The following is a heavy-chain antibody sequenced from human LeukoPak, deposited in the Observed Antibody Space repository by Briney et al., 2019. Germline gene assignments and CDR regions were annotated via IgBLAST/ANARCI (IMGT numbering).Heavy chain of an antibody. CDR3: AREYRFGTDY. J-gene: IGHJ4*02. CDR2: IYYSGST. Sequence: SETLSLTCTVSGDSINNYYWSWIRQPPGKGLEWIGYIYYSGSTNYNPSLKSRVTISVDTSKNQFSLKLSSVTAADTAVYYCAREYRFGTDYWGQGTLVTVSS. V-gene: IGHV4-59*01. CDR1: GDSINNYY. D-gene: IGHD3-10*01.